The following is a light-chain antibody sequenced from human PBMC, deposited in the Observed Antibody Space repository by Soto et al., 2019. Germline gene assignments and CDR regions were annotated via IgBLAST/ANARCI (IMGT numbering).Light chain of an antibody. CDR2: DVS. CDR1: SSDIGNYNY. Sequence: QSALTQPASVSGSLGQSITISCTGTSSDIGNYNYVSWYQQHPGKAPKLIIYDVSNRPSGVSNRFSASKSGNTASLTISGLQSEDEADYSCISYTRSATLVFVGGTKVTVL. V-gene: IGLV2-14*03. J-gene: IGLJ3*02. CDR3: ISYTRSATLV.